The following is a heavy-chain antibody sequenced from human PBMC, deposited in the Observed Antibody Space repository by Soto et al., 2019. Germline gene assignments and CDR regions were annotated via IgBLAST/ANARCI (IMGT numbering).Heavy chain of an antibody. D-gene: IGHD3-9*01. J-gene: IGHJ4*02. Sequence: QVQLVESGGGVVQPGRSLRLSCAASGFTFSSYGMHWVRQAPGKGLEWVAVISYDGSNKYYADSVKGRFTISRDNSKNPLYLQMNSLRAEDTAVYYCAKDILTGYYPLFDYWGQGTLVTVSS. CDR2: ISYDGSNK. V-gene: IGHV3-30*18. CDR1: GFTFSSYG. CDR3: AKDILTGYYPLFDY.